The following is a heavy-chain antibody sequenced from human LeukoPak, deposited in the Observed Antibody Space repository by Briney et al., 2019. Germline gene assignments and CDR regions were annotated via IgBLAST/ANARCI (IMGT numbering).Heavy chain of an antibody. Sequence: PGGSLRLSCAASGFTFSSYSMNWVRQAPGKGLEWVSSISSSSSYIYYADSAKGRFTISRDNAKNSLYLQMNSLRAENTAVYYCAREGGAYRFDPWGQGTLVTVSS. V-gene: IGHV3-21*01. CDR3: AREGGAYRFDP. CDR2: ISSSSSYI. CDR1: GFTFSSYS. J-gene: IGHJ5*02. D-gene: IGHD1-26*01.